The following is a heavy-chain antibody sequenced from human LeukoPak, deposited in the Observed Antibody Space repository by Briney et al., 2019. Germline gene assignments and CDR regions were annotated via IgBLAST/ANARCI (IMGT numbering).Heavy chain of an antibody. J-gene: IGHJ4*02. V-gene: IGHV4-34*01. CDR2: INHSGST. D-gene: IGHD6-19*01. CDR3: ARSSVANLDY. Sequence: KPSETLSLTCAVYGGSFSGYYWSWIRQPPGKGLEWIGEINHSGSTNYNPSLKSRVTISVDTSKNQFSLKLSSVTAADTAVYYCARSSVANLDYWGQGTLVTVSS. CDR1: GGSFSGYY.